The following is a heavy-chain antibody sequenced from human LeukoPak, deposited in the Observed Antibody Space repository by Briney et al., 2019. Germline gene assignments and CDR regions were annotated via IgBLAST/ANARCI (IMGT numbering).Heavy chain of an antibody. J-gene: IGHJ3*01. D-gene: IGHD3-10*01. Sequence: GGSLRLSCAASGFSFSSYNMNWVRQAPGKGLEWISYISSTRPTIYYADSVKGRFTISRDDAKSSLYLQMNSLRVEDTAVYYCAKEVTYGGAAFDVWGQGTTVTVSS. CDR3: AKEVTYGGAAFDV. CDR1: GFSFSSYN. V-gene: IGHV3-48*01. CDR2: ISSTRPTI.